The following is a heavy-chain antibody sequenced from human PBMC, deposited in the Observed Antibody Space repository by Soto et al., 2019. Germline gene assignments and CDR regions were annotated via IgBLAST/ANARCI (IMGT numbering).Heavy chain of an antibody. Sequence: EVQLLESGGGLVQPGGSLRLSCAASGFTFSSYAMSWVRQAPGKGLEWVSAISGSGGSTYYADSVKGRFTISRDNSKNTLYLQMNSLRAEDTAVYYCAKLEQQLGWYYYGMDVWGQGTTVTVSS. CDR3: AKLEQQLGWYYYGMDV. D-gene: IGHD6-13*01. V-gene: IGHV3-23*01. J-gene: IGHJ6*02. CDR1: GFTFSSYA. CDR2: ISGSGGST.